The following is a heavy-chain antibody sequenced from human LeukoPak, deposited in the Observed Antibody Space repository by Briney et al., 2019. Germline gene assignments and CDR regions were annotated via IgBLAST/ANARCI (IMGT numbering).Heavy chain of an antibody. D-gene: IGHD3-9*01. Sequence: SETLSLTCTVSGGSISSYYWSWIRQPPGKGLEWIGYIYYSGSTNYNPSLKSRVTISVDTSKNQFSLKLSSVTAADTAVYYCARELRYFDLDAFDIWGQGTMVTVSS. CDR3: ARELRYFDLDAFDI. V-gene: IGHV4-59*01. CDR2: IYYSGST. J-gene: IGHJ3*02. CDR1: GGSISSYY.